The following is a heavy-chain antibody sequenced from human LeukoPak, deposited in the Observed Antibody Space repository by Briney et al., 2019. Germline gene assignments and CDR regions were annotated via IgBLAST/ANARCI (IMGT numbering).Heavy chain of an antibody. CDR3: ARKGSSSCFDY. Sequence: ASVTVSCKASGYTFISYQMHWVRQAPGQGLEWMGIINPTGGSTSHAQKFQGRVTMTRDTSTSTVYMELSSLRSEDTAVYYCARKGSSSCFDYWGQGTLVTVSS. CDR1: GYTFISYQ. V-gene: IGHV1-46*01. J-gene: IGHJ4*02. D-gene: IGHD6-6*01. CDR2: INPTGGST.